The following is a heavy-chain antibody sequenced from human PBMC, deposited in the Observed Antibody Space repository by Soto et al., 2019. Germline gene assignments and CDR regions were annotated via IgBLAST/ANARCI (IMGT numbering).Heavy chain of an antibody. CDR2: ISSDGRYT. V-gene: IGHV3-74*01. J-gene: IGHJ4*02. Sequence: GGSLRLSCAVSGFTFSSYWMHWVRQAPGKGLVWVSRISSDGRYTSYADSAKGRFSISRDNAKNTLYLQMNSLRAEDTAVYYCARDVYSSNCLDSWGQGTLVTVSS. D-gene: IGHD6-13*01. CDR1: GFTFSSYW. CDR3: ARDVYSSNCLDS.